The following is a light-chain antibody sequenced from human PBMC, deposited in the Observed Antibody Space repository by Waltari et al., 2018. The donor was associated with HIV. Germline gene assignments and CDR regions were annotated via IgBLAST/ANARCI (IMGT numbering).Light chain of an antibody. CDR3: GAWDSSLGAGV. Sequence: QSVLPQPPSASAAPGQKVTIACAGRNTNIETYYGTWYQQLPGTAPKLLIYDNDKRPSGIPDRFSGSKSGTSATLGITGLQTGDEADYYCGAWDSSLGAGVFGGGTKLTVL. J-gene: IGLJ3*02. V-gene: IGLV1-51*01. CDR2: DND. CDR1: NTNIETYY.